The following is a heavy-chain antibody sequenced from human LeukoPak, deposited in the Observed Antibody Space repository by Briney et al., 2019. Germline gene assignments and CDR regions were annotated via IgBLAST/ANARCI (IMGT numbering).Heavy chain of an antibody. CDR2: IYYSGST. J-gene: IGHJ4*02. V-gene: IGHV4-39*01. CDR1: GGSISSSSYY. D-gene: IGHD2-15*01. CDR3: ARLCSGGSCYYYFDY. Sequence: PSETLSLTCTVSGGSISSSSYYWGWIRQPPGKGLEWIGSIYYSGSTYYSPSLKSRVTISVDTSKNQFSLKRSSVTAADTAVYYCARLCSGGSCYYYFDYWGQGTLVTVSS.